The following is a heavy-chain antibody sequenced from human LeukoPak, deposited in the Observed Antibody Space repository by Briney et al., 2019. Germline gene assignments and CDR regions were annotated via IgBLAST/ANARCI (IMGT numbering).Heavy chain of an antibody. CDR1: GFTFSSYW. CDR3: ARSWVWFGELLGY. D-gene: IGHD3-10*01. V-gene: IGHV3-74*01. CDR2: INSDGSST. Sequence: GESLRLSCAASGFTFSSYWMHWVRQAPGKGLVWVSRINSDGSSTSYADSVKGRFTISRDNAKNTLYLQMNSLRAEDTAVYYCARSWVWFGELLGYWGQGTLVTVSS. J-gene: IGHJ4*02.